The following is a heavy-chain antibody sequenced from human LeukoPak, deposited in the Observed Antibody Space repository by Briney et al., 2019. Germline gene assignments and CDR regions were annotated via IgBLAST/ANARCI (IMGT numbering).Heavy chain of an antibody. D-gene: IGHD3-9*01. CDR1: GFTFSPFA. V-gene: IGHV3-21*01. J-gene: IGHJ4*02. CDR3: ARTRYYDILTGNILGSPPDY. CDR2: ISSSSTYI. Sequence: AGSLRFSCAASGFTFSPFAMNWVRQAPGQGLEWVSSISSSSTYIYYADSVKGRFTISRDNAKNSLYLQMNSLRAEDTAVYYCARTRYYDILTGNILGSPPDYWGQGTLVTVSS.